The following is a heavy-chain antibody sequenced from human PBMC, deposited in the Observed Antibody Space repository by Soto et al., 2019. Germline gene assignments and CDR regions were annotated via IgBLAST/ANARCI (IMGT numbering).Heavy chain of an antibody. CDR2: IYYSGST. J-gene: IGHJ4*02. V-gene: IGHV4-59*01. CDR1: GGSISSYF. CDR3: ARVAAGYFDY. Sequence: PSETLSLTCTVSGGSISSYFWSWIRQPPGKGLEWIGYIYYSGSTNYNPSLKSRVTISVDTSKNQFSLKLSSVTAADTAVYYCARVAAGYFDYWGQGTLVTVSS. D-gene: IGHD6-13*01.